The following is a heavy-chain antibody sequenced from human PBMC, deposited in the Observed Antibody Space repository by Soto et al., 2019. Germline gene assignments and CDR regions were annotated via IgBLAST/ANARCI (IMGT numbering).Heavy chain of an antibody. CDR1: GYTFTSYG. D-gene: IGHD3-10*01. Sequence: ASVKVSCKASGYTFTSYGISWVRQAPGQGLEWMGWISAYNANTNYAQKFQGRVTMTRNTSISTAYMELSSLRSEDTAVYYCARERGSGSYYYYYYGMDVWGQGTTVTVSS. J-gene: IGHJ6*02. V-gene: IGHV1-18*01. CDR3: ARERGSGSYYYYYYGMDV. CDR2: ISAYNANT.